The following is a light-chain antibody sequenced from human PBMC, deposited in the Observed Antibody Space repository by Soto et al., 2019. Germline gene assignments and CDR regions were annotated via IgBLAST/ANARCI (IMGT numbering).Light chain of an antibody. J-gene: IGKJ1*01. Sequence: DSKITQSLSSLSASVGDRVTITSRASQSSSSYLNWYQQKPGKAPKLLIHDASSLQSGVPSRFSGSGSGTGFTLTISSLQPEHFAVYYCQQSYSSPPTFGRSTMV. CDR2: DAS. V-gene: IGKV1-39*01. CDR3: QQSYSSPPT. CDR1: QSSSSY.